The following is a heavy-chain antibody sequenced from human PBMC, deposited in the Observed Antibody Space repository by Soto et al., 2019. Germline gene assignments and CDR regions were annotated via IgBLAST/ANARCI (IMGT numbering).Heavy chain of an antibody. CDR3: ARDFGLHNCFDS. J-gene: IGHJ5*01. CDR1: GGTFSNFA. V-gene: IGHV1-69*01. Sequence: QVQLVQSGAEVKKPGSSVKVSCTASGGTFSNFAISWVRQAPGQGLEWMGGIIPMFGAADYAQEFQGRVTITADDSTSTAYMALSSLRSEDTAMYYCARDFGLHNCFDSWGQGTQVTVSS. D-gene: IGHD3-3*01. CDR2: IIPMFGAA.